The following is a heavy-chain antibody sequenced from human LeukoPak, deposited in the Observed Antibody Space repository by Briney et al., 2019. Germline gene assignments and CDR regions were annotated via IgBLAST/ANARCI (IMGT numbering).Heavy chain of an antibody. CDR1: GFTFSSYS. Sequence: PGGSLRLSCAASGFTFSSYSMNWVRQAPGKGLEWVSSISSSSSYIYYADSVKGRFTISRDNAKNSLYPQMNSLRAGDTAVYYCAREGREGLDYWGQGTLVTVSS. J-gene: IGHJ4*02. V-gene: IGHV3-21*01. D-gene: IGHD5-24*01. CDR2: ISSSSSYI. CDR3: AREGREGLDY.